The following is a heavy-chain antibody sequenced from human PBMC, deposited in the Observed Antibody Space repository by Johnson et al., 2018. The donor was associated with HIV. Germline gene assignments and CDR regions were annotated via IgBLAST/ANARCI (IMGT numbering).Heavy chain of an antibody. Sequence: VQLVESGGGVVRPGGSLRLSCAASGFTFSSYWMSWIRQAPGKGLEWVSIIYSGGSTYYTRSVKGRFTISRDNSKYMLFLQINSLRVEDTAVYYCARVRVGAFDIWGQGTMVTVSS. CDR3: ARVRVGAFDI. D-gene: IGHD1-26*01. J-gene: IGHJ3*02. CDR1: GFTFSSYW. CDR2: IYSGGST. V-gene: IGHV3-66*02.